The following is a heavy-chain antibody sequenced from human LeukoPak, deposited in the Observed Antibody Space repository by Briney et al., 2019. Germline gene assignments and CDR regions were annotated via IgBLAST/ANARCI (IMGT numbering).Heavy chain of an antibody. J-gene: IGHJ6*04. CDR3: ARGGGHYYYYGMDA. V-gene: IGHV1-2*04. CDR2: INPNSGGT. Sequence: ASVKVSCKASGYTFTGYYMHWVRQAPGQRLEWMGWINPNSGGTNYAQKFQGWVTMTRDTSISTAYMELSRLRSDDTAVYYCARGGGHYYYYGMDAWGKGTTVTVSS. D-gene: IGHD2-15*01. CDR1: GYTFTGYY.